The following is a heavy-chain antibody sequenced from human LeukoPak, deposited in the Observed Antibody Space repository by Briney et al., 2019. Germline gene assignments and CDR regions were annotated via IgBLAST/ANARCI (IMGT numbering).Heavy chain of an antibody. V-gene: IGHV1-18*01. J-gene: IGHJ5*02. CDR3: ARVIAAAGKSNWFDP. CDR2: ISAYNGNT. CDR1: GYTFISYG. D-gene: IGHD6-13*01. Sequence: GASVKVSCKASGYTFISYGISWVRQAHGQGLEWMGWISAYNGNTNHAQKLQGRVTMTTDTSTSTAYMELRSLRSDDTAVYYCARVIAAAGKSNWFDPWGQGTLVTVSS.